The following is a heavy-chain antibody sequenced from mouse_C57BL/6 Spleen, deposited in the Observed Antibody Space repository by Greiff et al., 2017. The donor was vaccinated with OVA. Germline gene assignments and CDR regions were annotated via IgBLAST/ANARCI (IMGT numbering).Heavy chain of an antibody. D-gene: IGHD2-5*01. J-gene: IGHJ3*01. V-gene: IGHV1-42*01. CDR3: ARHGYSNPWFAY. CDR2: INPSTGGT. CDR1: GYSFTGYY. Sequence: VQLQQPGPELVKPGASVKISCKASGYSFTGYYMNWVKQSPEKSLEWIGEINPSTGGTTYNQKFKAKATLTVDKSSSTAYMQLKSLTSEDSAVYYCARHGYSNPWFAYWGQGTLVTVSA.